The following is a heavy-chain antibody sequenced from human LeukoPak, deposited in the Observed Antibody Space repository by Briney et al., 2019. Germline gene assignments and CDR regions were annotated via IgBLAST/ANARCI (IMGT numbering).Heavy chain of an antibody. Sequence: AGGSLRLSCAASGFTFSHYTMNWIRQAPGKGLEWVASISGGSTYIFYSPSVGGRVYPGSRGGRRFTVSRDDAKNTLFLQMNSLSAEDAAVYYCATRYCTISACRAASYKSFDVWGKGTTVTVSS. J-gene: IGHJ6*04. CDR3: ATRYCTISACRAASYKSFDV. D-gene: IGHD2-8*01. CDR1: GFTFSHYT. CDR2: ISGGSTYI. V-gene: IGHV3-21*06.